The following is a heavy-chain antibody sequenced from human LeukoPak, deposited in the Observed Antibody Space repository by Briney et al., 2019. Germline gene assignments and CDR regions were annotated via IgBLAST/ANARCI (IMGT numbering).Heavy chain of an antibody. CDR2: IYYSGST. D-gene: IGHD3-16*02. Sequence: SETLSLTCTVSGGSISSSSYYWGWIRQPPGKGLEWIGSIYYSGSTYYNPSLKSRVTISVDTSKNQFSLKLSSVTAADTAVYYCARDIVHVITFGGVIVPRRRVNWFDPWGQGTLVTVSS. V-gene: IGHV4-39*07. CDR3: ARDIVHVITFGGVIVPRRRVNWFDP. J-gene: IGHJ5*02. CDR1: GGSISSSSYY.